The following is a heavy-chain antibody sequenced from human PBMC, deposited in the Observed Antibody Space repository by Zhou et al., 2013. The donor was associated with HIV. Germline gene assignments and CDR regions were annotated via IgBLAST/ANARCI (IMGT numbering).Heavy chain of an antibody. J-gene: IGHJ6*03. CDR3: ARGAVAGNAHSYYYYMDV. V-gene: IGHV1-69*05. CDR1: GGTFSSYA. D-gene: IGHD6-19*01. CDR2: IIPIFGTA. Sequence: QVQLVQSGAEVKKPGSSVKVSCKASGGTFSSYAISWVRQAPGQGLEWMGGIIPIFGTANYAQKFQGRVTITTDESTSTAYMELSSLRSEDTAVYYCARGAVAGNAHSYYYYMDVWGKGTTVTVSS.